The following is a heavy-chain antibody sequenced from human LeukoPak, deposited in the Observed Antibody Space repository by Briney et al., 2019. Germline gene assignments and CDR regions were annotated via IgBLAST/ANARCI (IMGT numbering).Heavy chain of an antibody. V-gene: IGHV3-23*01. J-gene: IGHJ5*02. CDR3: AGPGYGSGWSWFDP. D-gene: IGHD6-19*01. Sequence: GGSLRLSCAASGFTFSSYAISWVRQAPGKGLEWVSAISGSGSSTYYADSVKGRFTISRDNSKNTLYLQRNSLRAEDTAVYYCAGPGYGSGWSWFDPWAREPWSLSPQ. CDR2: ISGSGSST. CDR1: GFTFSSYA.